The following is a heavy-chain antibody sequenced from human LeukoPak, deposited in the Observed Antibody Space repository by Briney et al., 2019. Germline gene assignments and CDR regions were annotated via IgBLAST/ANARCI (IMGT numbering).Heavy chain of an antibody. CDR3: ARLSSHYGDDEINP. D-gene: IGHD4-17*01. CDR1: GYPFNNYD. V-gene: IGHV1-8*01. J-gene: IGHJ5*02. Sequence: GASVKVSCKASGYPFNNYDINWVRQATGQGLEWMGWMNPHSGKTGYAQNFQGRVTMTRDTSISTAYMELSSLRSEDTAVYYCARLSSHYGDDEINPWGQGTLVTVSS. CDR2: MNPHSGKT.